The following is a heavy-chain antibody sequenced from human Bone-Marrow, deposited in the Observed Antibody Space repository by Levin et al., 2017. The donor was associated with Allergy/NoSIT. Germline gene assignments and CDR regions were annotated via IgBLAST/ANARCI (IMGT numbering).Heavy chain of an antibody. D-gene: IGHD6-6*01. CDR3: AKDQADSSSSADY. Sequence: GGSLRLSCAASGFTFSSYGMHWVRQAPGKGLEWVAVISYDGSNKYYADSVKGRFTISRDNSKNTLYLQMNSLRAEDTAVYYCAKDQADSSSSADYWGQGTLVTVSS. J-gene: IGHJ4*02. CDR1: GFTFSSYG. CDR2: ISYDGSNK. V-gene: IGHV3-30*18.